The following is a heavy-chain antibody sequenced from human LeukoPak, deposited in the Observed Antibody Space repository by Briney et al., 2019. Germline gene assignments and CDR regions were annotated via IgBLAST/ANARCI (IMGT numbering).Heavy chain of an antibody. CDR3: ATAGTLTGLGD. J-gene: IGHJ4*02. CDR2: VDPEDGKT. Sequence: ASVKVSCKVSGYALIELSVHWVRQAPGKGLEWMGGVDPEDGKTKYAQKFQGRVTMTEDTSRDTAYMELSSLRFEDTAVYYCATAGTLTGLGDWGQGTLVTVSP. CDR1: GYALIELS. D-gene: IGHD3-9*01. V-gene: IGHV1-24*01.